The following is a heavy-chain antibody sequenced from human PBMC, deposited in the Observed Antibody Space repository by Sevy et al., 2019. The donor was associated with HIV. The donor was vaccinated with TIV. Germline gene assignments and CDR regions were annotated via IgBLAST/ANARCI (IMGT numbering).Heavy chain of an antibody. Sequence: GGSLRLSCAASGFTFSVYSMNWVRQAPGKGLEWVSSIGSSNSYIYYADSVKGRFTISRDNAKNSLFLHMNTLRAEDTAVYYCARSYSSSWYILYYFEYWGQGTPVTVSS. D-gene: IGHD6-13*01. CDR2: IGSSNSYI. CDR1: GFTFSVYS. J-gene: IGHJ4*02. CDR3: ARSYSSSWYILYYFEY. V-gene: IGHV3-21*01.